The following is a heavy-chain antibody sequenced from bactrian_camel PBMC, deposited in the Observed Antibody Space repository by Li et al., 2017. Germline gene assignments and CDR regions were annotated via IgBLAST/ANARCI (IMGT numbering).Heavy chain of an antibody. CDR3: AAARVDCYSGSWANEWEYDY. D-gene: IGHD3*01. J-gene: IGHJ4*01. Sequence: QLVESGGGSVQAGESLKLSCKASTTRRNYRSNCMGWFRQAPGKEREGVSCISWGGGSTNYADSVKGRFTISRDDAKNTLVLQMNGLKPEDTAMYYCAAARVDCYSGSWANEWEYDYWGQGTQVTVS. CDR2: ISWGGGST. CDR1: TTRRNYRSNC. V-gene: IGHV3-3*01.